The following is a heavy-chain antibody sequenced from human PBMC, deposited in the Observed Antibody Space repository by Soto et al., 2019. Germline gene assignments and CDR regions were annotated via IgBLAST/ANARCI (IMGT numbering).Heavy chain of an antibody. V-gene: IGHV1-18*01. Sequence: QVQLVQSGAEVKKPGASVKVSCKASGYTFTSYGISWVRQAPGQGLEWMGWISAYNGNTNYAQKLQGRVTMTTDTSTSTAYMELRSLRSDDTAVYYCAGVLLWFGEAAGDDAFDIWGQGTMVTVSS. CDR3: AGVLLWFGEAAGDDAFDI. CDR1: GYTFTSYG. J-gene: IGHJ3*02. D-gene: IGHD3-10*01. CDR2: ISAYNGNT.